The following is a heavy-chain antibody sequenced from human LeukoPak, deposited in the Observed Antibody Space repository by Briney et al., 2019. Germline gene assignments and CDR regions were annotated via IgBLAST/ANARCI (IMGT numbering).Heavy chain of an antibody. CDR3: VKDGWSF. CDR2: INHSGGST. D-gene: IGHD2-15*01. Sequence: GGSLRLSCAASGFTFSSHTMSWVRQAPGKGLEWVSTINHSGGSTYYADPVKGRFTVSRDNSKNTLYLQMNSLRAEDTAVYYCVKDGWSFWGQGTLVTVSS. CDR1: GFTFSSHT. J-gene: IGHJ4*02. V-gene: IGHV3-23*01.